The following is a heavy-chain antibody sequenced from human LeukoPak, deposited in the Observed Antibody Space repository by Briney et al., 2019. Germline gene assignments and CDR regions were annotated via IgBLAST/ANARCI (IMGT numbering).Heavy chain of an antibody. CDR2: VYYSGNT. CDR3: ATTLGSIFGGLGGYYYGMDV. J-gene: IGHJ6*02. V-gene: IGHV4-39*01. D-gene: IGHD3-3*01. Sequence: SETLSLTCTVSGGSISSSSYYWGWVRQPPGKRLEWIGRVYYSGNTCYKPSLNYRVTISVDTSKNQFSLKLRSVTAADTAVYYCATTLGSIFGGLGGYYYGMDVWGQGTTVTVSS. CDR1: GGSISSSSYY.